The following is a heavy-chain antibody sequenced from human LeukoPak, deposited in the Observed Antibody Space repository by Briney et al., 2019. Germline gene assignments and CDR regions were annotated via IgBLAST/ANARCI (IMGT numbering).Heavy chain of an antibody. J-gene: IGHJ4*02. CDR3: ARDSVYSGSSLDY. D-gene: IGHD1-26*01. CDR2: IYYSGST. Sequence: PSKTLSLTCAVSGDSISSGGYSWSWIRQPPGKGLEWIGYIYYSGSTYYNPSLKSRVTISVDTSKNQFSLKLSSVTAADTAVYYCARDSVYSGSSLDYWGQGTLVTVSS. V-gene: IGHV4-30-4*07. CDR1: GDSISSGGYS.